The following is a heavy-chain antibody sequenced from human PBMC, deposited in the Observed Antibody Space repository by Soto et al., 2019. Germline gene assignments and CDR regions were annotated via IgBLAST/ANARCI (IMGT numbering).Heavy chain of an antibody. V-gene: IGHV3-33*01. CDR3: ARGESTDTAMVSYYYGMDV. D-gene: IGHD5-18*01. CDR2: IWYDGSNK. Sequence: PGRSLRLSCAASGFTFSSYGMHSVRQAPGKGPEWVAAIWYDGSNKYYADSVKGRFTISRDKSKNTLYLQLNSLRAEDTAVYYCARGESTDTAMVSYYYGMDVWGQGTTVTVSS. J-gene: IGHJ6*02. CDR1: GFTFSSYG.